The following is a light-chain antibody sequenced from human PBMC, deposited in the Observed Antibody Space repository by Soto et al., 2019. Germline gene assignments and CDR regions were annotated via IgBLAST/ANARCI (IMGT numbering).Light chain of an antibody. CDR2: EVN. J-gene: IGLJ1*01. Sequence: QSALTQPPSASGSPGQSVTICCTGTSSDVGAYNYVSWYQQYPGKVPKLMVYEVNKRPSGVPDRFSGSKSGNTASLTVSGLQAEDDDDYYCTSYAGGNNVFGTGTKLTVL. CDR1: SSDVGAYNY. CDR3: TSYAGGNNV. V-gene: IGLV2-8*01.